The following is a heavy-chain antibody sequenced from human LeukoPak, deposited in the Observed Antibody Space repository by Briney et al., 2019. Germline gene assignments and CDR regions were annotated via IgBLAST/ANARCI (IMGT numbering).Heavy chain of an antibody. CDR2: ISSSSSHT. Sequence: GGPLRLSCAASRFIFSDYYMSWIRQAPGKGLEWVSDISSSSSHTNYADSVKGRFTISRDNAKNSLYLQMNSLKAEDTAVYYCAKNIGYDYPSDYWGQGTPVTVSS. CDR3: AKNIGYDYPSDY. D-gene: IGHD5-12*01. V-gene: IGHV3-11*06. J-gene: IGHJ4*02. CDR1: RFIFSDYY.